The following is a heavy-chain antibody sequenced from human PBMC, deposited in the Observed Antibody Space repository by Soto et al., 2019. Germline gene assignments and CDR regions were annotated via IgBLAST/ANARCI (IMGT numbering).Heavy chain of an antibody. V-gene: IGHV3-15*07. D-gene: IGHD4-17*01. J-gene: IGHJ6*02. CDR3: TTNYGDYVLLSYYYYGMDV. CDR2: IKSKTDGGTT. CDR1: GLTFSNAW. Sequence: GGSLRLSCAASGLTFSNAWMNWVRQAPGKGLEWVGRIKSKTDGGTTDYAAPVKGRFTISRDDSKNTLYLQMNSLKTEDTAVYYCTTNYGDYVLLSYYYYGMDVWGQGTTVTVSS.